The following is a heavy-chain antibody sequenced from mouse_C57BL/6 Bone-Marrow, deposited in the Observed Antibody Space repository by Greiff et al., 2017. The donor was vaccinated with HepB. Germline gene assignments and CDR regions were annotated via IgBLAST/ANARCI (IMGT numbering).Heavy chain of an antibody. J-gene: IGHJ1*03. CDR2: INPSSGYT. CDR1: GYTFTSYT. D-gene: IGHD1-1*01. Sequence: QVQLQQSGAELARPGASVKMSCKASGYTFTSYTMHWVKQRPGQGLEWIGYINPSSGYTKYNQKFKDKATLTADKSSSTAYMQLSSLTSEDSAVYYCARYDYGSSYGYFDGWGTGTTVTVSS. CDR3: ARYDYGSSYGYFDG. V-gene: IGHV1-4*01.